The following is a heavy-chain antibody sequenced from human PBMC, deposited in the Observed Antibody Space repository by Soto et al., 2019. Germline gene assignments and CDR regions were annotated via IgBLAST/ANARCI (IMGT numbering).Heavy chain of an antibody. Sequence: GGSLRLSCAASGFTFSAYAMNWVRQAPGKGLEWVSGLVGSGGSISYAASVRGRFTVSRDNSKNMLFLQMTSLRADDTAVYYCAKDAVANDAVWAAFYMWGQGTKVTVSS. CDR2: LVGSGGSI. D-gene: IGHD2-8*01. J-gene: IGHJ6*02. CDR3: AKDAVANDAVWAAFYM. CDR1: GFTFSAYA. V-gene: IGHV3-23*01.